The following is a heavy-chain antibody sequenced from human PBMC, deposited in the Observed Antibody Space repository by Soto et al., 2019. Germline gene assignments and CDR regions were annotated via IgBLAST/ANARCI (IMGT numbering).Heavy chain of an antibody. D-gene: IGHD3-16*01. CDR1: GFTYG. V-gene: IGHV3-33*01. CDR2: TWYDGSNK. J-gene: IGHJ4*02. Sequence: QVQLVESGGGVVQPGRSLRLSCAASGFTYGMHWVRQAPGKGLEWVAVTWYDGSNKYYADSVKGRFTISRDNSKNTLYLEMNSLRAEDTAVYYHALEGGGAIRRSYFDYGGQGTLVSVSS. CDR3: ALEGGGAIRRSYFDY.